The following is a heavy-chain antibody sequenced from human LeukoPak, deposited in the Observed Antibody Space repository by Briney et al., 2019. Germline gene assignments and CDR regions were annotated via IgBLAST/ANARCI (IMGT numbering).Heavy chain of an antibody. CDR1: GGSFSGYY. V-gene: IGHV4-34*01. J-gene: IGHJ4*02. Sequence: SETLSLTCAVYGGSFSGYYWSWIRQPPGKGLEWIGEINHSGSTNYNPSLKSRVTISVDTSKNQFSLKLSSVTAADTAVYYCASLPPHYWGQGTLVTVSS. CDR2: INHSGST. CDR3: ASLPPHY.